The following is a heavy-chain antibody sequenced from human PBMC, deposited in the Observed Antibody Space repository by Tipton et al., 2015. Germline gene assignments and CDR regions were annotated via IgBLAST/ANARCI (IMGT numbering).Heavy chain of an antibody. CDR3: ARRFLNGYYPDAFDI. CDR1: GFNLTNYW. CDR2: VFPGDSDT. J-gene: IGHJ3*02. V-gene: IGHV5-51*01. Sequence: QLVQSGAEVKEPGKSLKISCKGSGFNLTNYWLGWVRQKPGRGLEWMGIVFPGDSDTRYSPSFHGQVTFSADKSINTAYLQWRSLKASDTAMYYCARRFLNGYYPDAFDIWGQGTMVTVSS. D-gene: IGHD3-9*01.